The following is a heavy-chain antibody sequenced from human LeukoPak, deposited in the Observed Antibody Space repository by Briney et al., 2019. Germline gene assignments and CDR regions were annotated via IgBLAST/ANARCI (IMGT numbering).Heavy chain of an antibody. V-gene: IGHV4-34*01. CDR3: ARKDRGLDSSGWVIDY. J-gene: IGHJ4*02. Sequence: SETLSLTCAVYGGTFSGYYWSWIRQPPGKRLEWVGESNDSGGTNYNPSLKSRVTISADKSKNQVSLKLSSVTAADTAVYYCARKDRGLDSSGWVIDYWGQGTLVTVSS. D-gene: IGHD6-19*01. CDR2: SNDSGGT. CDR1: GGTFSGYY.